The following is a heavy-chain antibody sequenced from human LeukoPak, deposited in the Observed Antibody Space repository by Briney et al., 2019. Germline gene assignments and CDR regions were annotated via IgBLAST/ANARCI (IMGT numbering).Heavy chain of an antibody. CDR1: GYTFTGYY. D-gene: IGHD2-2*01. V-gene: IGHV1-2*02. Sequence: ASVKVSCKASGYTFTGYYMHWVRQAPGQGLEWMGWINPNSGGTNYAQKFQGRVTMTRDTSISTAYMELSRLRSDDTAVYYCARQYRVVPAASFDYWGQGTLVTVSS. CDR3: ARQYRVVPAASFDY. J-gene: IGHJ4*02. CDR2: INPNSGGT.